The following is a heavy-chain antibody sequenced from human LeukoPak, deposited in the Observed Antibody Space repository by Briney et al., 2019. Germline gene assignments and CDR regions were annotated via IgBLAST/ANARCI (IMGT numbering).Heavy chain of an antibody. Sequence: GGSLRLSCSTSGFTFKNHAMGWVRQTPGKGLEWVSGISGPGDSTYYADSVKGRFIISRDNSKNTLYLQMDGLRGEDTAVYFCAKGAKLWKTYYFDYWGQGTLVTVSS. J-gene: IGHJ4*02. D-gene: IGHD5-18*01. CDR3: AKGAKLWKTYYFDY. CDR2: ISGPGDST. CDR1: GFTFKNHA. V-gene: IGHV3-23*01.